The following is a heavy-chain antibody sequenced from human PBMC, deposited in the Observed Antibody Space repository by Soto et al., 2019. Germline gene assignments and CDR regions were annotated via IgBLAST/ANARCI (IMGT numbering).Heavy chain of an antibody. CDR1: GFTFSSYG. V-gene: IGHV3-30*18. D-gene: IGHD1-1*01. CDR2: ISYDGNVA. J-gene: IGHJ4*02. Sequence: QVHLVESGGGVVQPGRSLRLSCAASGFTFSSYGMHWVRQAPGKGLEWVTVISYDGNVAYYADSVKGRFTISIDNSKNTLYLQMNSLRTEDTAMYYCAKEGPITNWYFDYWGQGTLVTVSS. CDR3: AKEGPITNWYFDY.